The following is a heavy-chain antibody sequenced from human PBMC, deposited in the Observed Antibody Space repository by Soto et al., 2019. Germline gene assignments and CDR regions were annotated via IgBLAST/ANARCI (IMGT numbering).Heavy chain of an antibody. J-gene: IGHJ3*02. D-gene: IGHD3-10*01. Sequence: QVQLVESGGGVVQPGRSLRLSCAASGFTFSSYGMHWVRQAPGKGLEWVAVIWSDGSNKYYADSVKGRFTISRDNSKNTLYLQMNSLRSEDTAVYYCARERALWFGESDAFDIWGQGTMDTVSS. V-gene: IGHV3-33*01. CDR3: ARERALWFGESDAFDI. CDR1: GFTFSSYG. CDR2: IWSDGSNK.